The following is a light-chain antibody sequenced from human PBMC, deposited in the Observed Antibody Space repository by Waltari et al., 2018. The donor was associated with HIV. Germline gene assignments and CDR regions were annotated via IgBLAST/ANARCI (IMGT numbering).Light chain of an antibody. Sequence: QSVLTQPPSVSAAPGQKVTISCSGSIPNIGDNYLSWFQQLPGTAPKLLIYENNIRPSGIPDRFSGSKSGTSATLGITGLQTGDEADYYCGTWDSSLSAWVFGGGTKLTVL. CDR2: ENN. CDR1: IPNIGDNY. J-gene: IGLJ3*02. V-gene: IGLV1-51*02. CDR3: GTWDSSLSAWV.